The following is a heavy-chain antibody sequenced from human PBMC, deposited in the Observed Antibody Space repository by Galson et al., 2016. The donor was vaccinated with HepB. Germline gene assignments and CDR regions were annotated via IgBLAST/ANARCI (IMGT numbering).Heavy chain of an antibody. V-gene: IGHV4-34*01. Sequence: ETLSLTCAVSGGSINSYYWSWIRLPPGKGLEWIGEINHSGSTNYNPSLKSRVTISVDTSKNQFSLKLTSVTAADTAVYYCARDRGYCSRTSCYDHLNFDYWGQGILVTVSS. D-gene: IGHD2-2*01. CDR2: INHSGST. J-gene: IGHJ4*02. CDR3: ARDRGYCSRTSCYDHLNFDY. CDR1: GGSINSYY.